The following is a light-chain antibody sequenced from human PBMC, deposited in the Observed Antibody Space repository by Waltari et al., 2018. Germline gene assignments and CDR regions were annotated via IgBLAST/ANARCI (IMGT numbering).Light chain of an antibody. V-gene: IGKV3-20*01. Sequence: SPGTLSLSPGERATLSCRASQSVSRALAWYQQKPGQAPRLLIYGTSNRATGIPDRFSGSGSGTDFSLTISRLEPEDVAVYFCQHYVRLPATFGQGTKVEIK. CDR3: QHYVRLPAT. CDR2: GTS. J-gene: IGKJ1*01. CDR1: QSVSRA.